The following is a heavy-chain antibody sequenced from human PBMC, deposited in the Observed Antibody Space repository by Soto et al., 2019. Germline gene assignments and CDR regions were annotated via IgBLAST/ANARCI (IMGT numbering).Heavy chain of an antibody. CDR2: IIPIFGTA. J-gene: IGHJ6*02. V-gene: IGHV1-69*13. D-gene: IGHD2-2*02. CDR3: AVGYCISTSCYTGYDGRDV. CDR1: GGTFSSYA. Sequence: GASVKVSCKASGGTFSSYAISWVRQAPGQGLEWMGGIIPIFGTANYAQKFQGRVTITADESTSTANMELSSLRSEGTAVYYCAVGYCISTSCYTGYDGRDVWVQGTTVKVSS.